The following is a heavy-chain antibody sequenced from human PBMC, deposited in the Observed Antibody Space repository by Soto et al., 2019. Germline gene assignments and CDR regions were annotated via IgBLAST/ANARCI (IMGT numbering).Heavy chain of an antibody. Sequence: EVQLLESGGGLEQPGGSLRLSCAASGFTFSNYAMTWVRQAPGKGLEWVSGITGSGAGTYYADSVKGRFTISRDNSKNTLYLQMNSLGREDTAVYHCAKNRGPLTGPFDYWGQGTLVTVS. CDR1: GFTFSNYA. J-gene: IGHJ4*02. V-gene: IGHV3-23*01. D-gene: IGHD3-9*01. CDR2: ITGSGAGT. CDR3: AKNRGPLTGPFDY.